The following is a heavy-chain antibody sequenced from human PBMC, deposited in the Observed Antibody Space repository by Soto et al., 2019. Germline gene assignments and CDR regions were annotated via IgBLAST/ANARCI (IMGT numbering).Heavy chain of an antibody. CDR2: ISGSGGST. D-gene: IGHD3-22*01. Sequence: PGGSLRLSCAASGFTFSSYAMSWVRQAPGKGLEWVSAISGSGGSTYYADSVKGRFTISRDNSKNTLYLQMNSLRAEDTAVYYCAKSRYYYDSSGYYSYYGMDVWGQGTTVTVSS. V-gene: IGHV3-23*01. CDR1: GFTFSSYA. CDR3: AKSRYYYDSSGYYSYYGMDV. J-gene: IGHJ6*02.